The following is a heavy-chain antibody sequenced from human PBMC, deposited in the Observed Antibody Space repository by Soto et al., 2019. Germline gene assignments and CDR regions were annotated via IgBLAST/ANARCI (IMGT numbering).Heavy chain of an antibody. D-gene: IGHD3-3*01. Sequence: SETLSLTCTVSGGSISSSSYYWGWIRQPPGKGLEWIGSIYYSGSTYYNPSLKSRVTISVDTSKNQFSLKLSSVTAADTAVYYCARAPSGMIFGVVTDTEYYFDYWGQGTLVTVSS. V-gene: IGHV4-39*07. CDR1: GGSISSSSYY. CDR3: ARAPSGMIFGVVTDTEYYFDY. J-gene: IGHJ4*02. CDR2: IYYSGST.